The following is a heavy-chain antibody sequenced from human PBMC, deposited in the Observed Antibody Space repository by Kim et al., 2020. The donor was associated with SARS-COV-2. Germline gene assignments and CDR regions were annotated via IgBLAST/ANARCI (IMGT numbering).Heavy chain of an antibody. Sequence: GGSLRLSFAASGFTFSSYEMNWVRQAPGKGLEWVSYIIGSGTTIYYADSVRGRFTISRDNDKNSLYLQMNSLRAEDTAVYYCARGPNYSPFDYWGQGTL. V-gene: IGHV3-48*03. D-gene: IGHD4-4*01. CDR2: IIGSGTTI. J-gene: IGHJ4*02. CDR1: GFTFSSYE. CDR3: ARGPNYSPFDY.